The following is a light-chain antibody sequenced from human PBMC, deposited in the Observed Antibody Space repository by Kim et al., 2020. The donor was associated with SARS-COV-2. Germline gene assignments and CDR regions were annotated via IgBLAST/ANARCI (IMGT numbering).Light chain of an antibody. V-gene: IGKV3-11*01. J-gene: IGKJ3*01. CDR3: KQRNTRPPT. CDR1: QASGCD. Sequence: LSRGQGATLPCRAGQASGCDLTWYEQKPGQAPRLRIYGATYRATGIPARFSGGGSGTDFTLTISSLEPGDIAVYYSKQRNTRPPTFGAGSKVDIK. CDR2: GAT.